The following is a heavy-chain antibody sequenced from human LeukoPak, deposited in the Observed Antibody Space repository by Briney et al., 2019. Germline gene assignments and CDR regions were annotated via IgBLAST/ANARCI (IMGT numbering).Heavy chain of an antibody. CDR2: ISGSGGST. Sequence: PGASLRLSCGASGFTFSSYAMSWVRQAPGKGLEWVSAISGSGGSTYYADSVKGRFTISRDNSKNTLYLQMNSLRAEDTAVYYCAKDPSEYYGMDVWGQGTTVTVSS. CDR3: AKDPSEYYGMDV. V-gene: IGHV3-23*01. J-gene: IGHJ6*02. CDR1: GFTFSSYA.